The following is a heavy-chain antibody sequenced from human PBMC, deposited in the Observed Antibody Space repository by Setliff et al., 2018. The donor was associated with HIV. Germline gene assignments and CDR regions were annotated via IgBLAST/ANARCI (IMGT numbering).Heavy chain of an antibody. V-gene: IGHV4-38-2*02. J-gene: IGHJ5*02. CDR3: ASRVYYYDSNNFLREEGFDP. CDR1: GYSITSGYY. CDR2: IHHSGST. D-gene: IGHD3-22*01. Sequence: LSLTCSVSGYSITSGYYWGWIRQPPGKGLEWIGSIHHSGSTYYNPSLKSRVTISIDTSKNQFSLNLTSVTAADTAVYYCASRVYYYDSNNFLREEGFDPWGQGTLVTVSS.